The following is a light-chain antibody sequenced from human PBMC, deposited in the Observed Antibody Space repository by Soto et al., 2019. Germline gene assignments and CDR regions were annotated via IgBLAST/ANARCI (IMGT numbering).Light chain of an antibody. Sequence: QSVLTQPPSVSGAPGQRVTVSCTGSSSNIGAGYDVHWYQQLPGTAPKLLIYVNNNRPSGVPDRFSGSKSGTSASLAITGLQAEDESDYYCQSYDSNLSAYVFGTGTKLTVL. CDR2: VNN. CDR1: SSNIGAGYD. J-gene: IGLJ1*01. V-gene: IGLV1-40*01. CDR3: QSYDSNLSAYV.